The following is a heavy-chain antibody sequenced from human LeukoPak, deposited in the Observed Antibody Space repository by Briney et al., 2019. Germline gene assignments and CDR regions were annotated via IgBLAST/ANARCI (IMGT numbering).Heavy chain of an antibody. V-gene: IGHV4-4*07. CDR2: ISTSGGT. CDR1: GGSFTNYY. Sequence: SETLSLTCTVSGGSFTNYYWSWIRQPAGKGLERIGRISTSGGTNYNPSLKSRVTLSVDTSKNHFSLNLSSVTAADTAVYYCVREGIVGAASDFDYWGQGTLVTVSS. D-gene: IGHD1-26*01. CDR3: VREGIVGAASDFDY. J-gene: IGHJ4*02.